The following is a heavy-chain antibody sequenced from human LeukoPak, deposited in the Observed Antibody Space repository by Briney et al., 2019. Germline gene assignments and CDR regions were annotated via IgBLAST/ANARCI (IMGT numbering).Heavy chain of an antibody. CDR3: ARDNSVEDTAWWFDP. V-gene: IGHV1-18*01. D-gene: IGHD4-23*01. Sequence: ASVKVSCKAPGYTFTSYGISWVRQAPGQGLEWLGWISTYNGNTHYAQKLQGRVTMTRDMSTSTDYMELSSLRSEDTAVYYCARDNSVEDTAWWFDPWGQGTLVTVSS. CDR2: ISTYNGNT. J-gene: IGHJ5*02. CDR1: GYTFTSYG.